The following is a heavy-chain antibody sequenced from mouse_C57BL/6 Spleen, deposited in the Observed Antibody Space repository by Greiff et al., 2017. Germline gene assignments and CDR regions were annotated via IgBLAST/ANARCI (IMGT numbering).Heavy chain of an antibody. V-gene: IGHV1-15*01. D-gene: IGHD2-1*01. CDR1: GYTFPDYE. J-gene: IGHJ3*01. Sequence: QVQLQQSGAELVRPGASVTLSCKASGYTFPDYEMHWVKQTPVHGLEWIGAIDPETGGTAYNQKFKGKAILTADKSSSTAYMELRSLTSEDSAVYYCTRSGGNYVCAYWGQGTLVTVSA. CDR2: IDPETGGT. CDR3: TRSGGNYVCAY.